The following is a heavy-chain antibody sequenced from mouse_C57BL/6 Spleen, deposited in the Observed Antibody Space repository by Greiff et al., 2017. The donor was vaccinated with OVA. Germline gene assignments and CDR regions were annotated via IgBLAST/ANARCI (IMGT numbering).Heavy chain of an antibody. J-gene: IGHJ4*01. V-gene: IGHV1-42*01. CDR1: GYSFTGYY. CDR2: INPSTGGT. CDR3: ARGGNYYYAMDY. Sequence: EVKLQESGPELVKPGASVKISCKASGYSFTGYYMNWVKQSPEKSLEWIGEINPSTGGTTYNQKFKAKATLTVDKSSSTAYMQLKSLTSEDSAVYYCARGGNYYYAMDYWGQGTSVTVSS. D-gene: IGHD1-1*01.